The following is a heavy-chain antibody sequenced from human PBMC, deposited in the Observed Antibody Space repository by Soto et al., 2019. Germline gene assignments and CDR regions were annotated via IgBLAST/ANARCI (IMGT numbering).Heavy chain of an antibody. CDR2: IYYSGST. Sequence: SETLSLTCTVSGGSISSGDYYWSWIRQPPGKGLEWIGYIYYSGSTYYNPSLKSRVTISVDTSKNQFSLKLSSVTAADTAVYYCARVSVDYYYYGMDVWGQGTTVTVSS. CDR3: ARVSVDYYYYGMDV. CDR1: GGSISSGDYY. D-gene: IGHD2-15*01. J-gene: IGHJ6*02. V-gene: IGHV4-30-4*01.